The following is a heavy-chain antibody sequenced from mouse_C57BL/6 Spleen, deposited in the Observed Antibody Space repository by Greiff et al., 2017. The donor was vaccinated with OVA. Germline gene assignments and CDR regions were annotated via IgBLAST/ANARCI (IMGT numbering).Heavy chain of an antibody. CDR1: GYSITSGYY. D-gene: IGHD1-1*01. J-gene: IGHJ2*01. CDR3: ARSFTTVVATDFDY. V-gene: IGHV3-6*01. Sequence: EVKLVESGPGLVKPSQSLSLTCSVTGYSITSGYYWNWIRQFPGNKLEWMGYISYDGSNNYNPSLKNRISITRDTSKNQFFLKLNSVTTEDTATYYCARSFTTVVATDFDYWGQGTTLTVSS. CDR2: ISYDGSN.